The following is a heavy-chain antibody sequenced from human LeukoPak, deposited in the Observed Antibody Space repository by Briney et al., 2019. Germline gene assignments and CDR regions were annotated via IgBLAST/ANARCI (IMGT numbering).Heavy chain of an antibody. CDR1: GYSISSGYY. J-gene: IGHJ4*02. CDR2: IYYSGGT. CDR3: AREKYGDYIFDY. Sequence: SETLSLTCTVSGYSISSGYYWGWIRQPPGKGLEWIGSIYYSGGTYYNPSLKSRVTISVDTSKNQFSLKLSSVTAADTAVYYCAREKYGDYIFDYWGQGTLVTVSS. V-gene: IGHV4-38-2*02. D-gene: IGHD4-17*01.